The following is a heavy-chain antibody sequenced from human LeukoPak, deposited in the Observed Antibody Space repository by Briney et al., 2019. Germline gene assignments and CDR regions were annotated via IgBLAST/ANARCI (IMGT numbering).Heavy chain of an antibody. Sequence: GGSLRLSCAASGFTFSRYWMSWVRQAPGKGLEWVANIKQDGSEKYYVDSVKGRFTISRDNAKNSLYLQMNSPRAGDTAVYYCARGGWLPDYWGQGTLVTVSS. CDR3: ARGGWLPDY. J-gene: IGHJ4*02. V-gene: IGHV3-7*01. CDR2: IKQDGSEK. D-gene: IGHD3-22*01. CDR1: GFTFSRYW.